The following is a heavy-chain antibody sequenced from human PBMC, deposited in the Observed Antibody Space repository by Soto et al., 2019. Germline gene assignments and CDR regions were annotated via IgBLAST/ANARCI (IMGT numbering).Heavy chain of an antibody. D-gene: IGHD2-2*01. CDR2: INHSGST. Sequence: SETLSLTCAVYGGSFSGYYWSWIRQPPGKGLEWIGEINHSGSTNYNPSLKSRVTISVDTSKNQFSLKLSSVTAADTAVYYCAGILGYCSSTSCSARSWFDPWGQGTRVTVSS. CDR1: GGSFSGYY. V-gene: IGHV4-34*01. CDR3: AGILGYCSSTSCSARSWFDP. J-gene: IGHJ5*02.